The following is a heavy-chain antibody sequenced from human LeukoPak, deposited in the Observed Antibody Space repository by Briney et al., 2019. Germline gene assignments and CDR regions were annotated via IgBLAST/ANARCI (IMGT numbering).Heavy chain of an antibody. CDR2: IKTDGSEK. CDR1: GFTFSHYS. J-gene: IGHJ6*02. Sequence: PGGSLRLSCAASGFTFSHYSVSWVRQAPGKGLEWVANIKTDGSEKYYLDSVKSRFTISRDNAQNSLFLQMNSLRAEDTAIYYCAIAYGLDVWGQGTTVTVS. V-gene: IGHV3-7*03. CDR3: AIAYGLDV.